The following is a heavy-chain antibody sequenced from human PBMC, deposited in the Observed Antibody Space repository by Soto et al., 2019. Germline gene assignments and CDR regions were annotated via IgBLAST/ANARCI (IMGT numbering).Heavy chain of an antibody. CDR3: ARLQAEAGAHDLTIDY. D-gene: IGHD6-13*01. J-gene: IGHJ4*02. CDR2: IDPSDSYT. Sequence: EVQLVQSGAEVKKPGESLRISCKGSGYSFTSYWISWVRQMPGKGLEGMGRIDPSDSYTNYSPSFQGHVTISADKSKSTAYLQCSSLQASGTAMYYCARLQAEAGAHDLTIDYWGQGNLVTVSS. V-gene: IGHV5-10-1*01. CDR1: GYSFTSYW.